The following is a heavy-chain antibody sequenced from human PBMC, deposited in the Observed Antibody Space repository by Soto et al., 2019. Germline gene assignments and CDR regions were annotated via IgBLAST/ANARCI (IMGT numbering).Heavy chain of an antibody. CDR3: ARDRSDCSSTSCYRGNWFDP. D-gene: IGHD2-2*01. CDR1: GGTFSSYA. V-gene: IGHV1-69*13. CDR2: IIPIFGTA. Sequence: GASVEVSCKASGGTFSSYAISWVRQAPGQGLEWMGGIIPIFGTANYAQKFQGRVTITADESTSTAYMELSSLRSEDTAVYYCARDRSDCSSTSCYRGNWFDPWGQGTLVTVSS. J-gene: IGHJ5*02.